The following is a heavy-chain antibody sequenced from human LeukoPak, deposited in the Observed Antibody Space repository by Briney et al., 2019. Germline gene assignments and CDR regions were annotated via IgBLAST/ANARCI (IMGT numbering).Heavy chain of an antibody. CDR3: ARDLYLRRDGYNHGYYYYMDV. CDR2: IIPIFGTA. V-gene: IGHV1-69*05. D-gene: IGHD5-24*01. J-gene: IGHJ6*03. CDR1: GGTFSSYA. Sequence: GASVKLSCKASGGTFSSYAISWVRQAPGQGLEWMGRIIPIFGTANYAQKFQGRVTITTDESTSTAYMELSSLRSEDTAVYYCARDLYLRRDGYNHGYYYYMDVWGKGTTVTVSS.